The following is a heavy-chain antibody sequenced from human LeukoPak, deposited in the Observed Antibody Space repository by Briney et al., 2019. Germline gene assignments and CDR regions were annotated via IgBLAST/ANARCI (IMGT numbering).Heavy chain of an antibody. D-gene: IGHD3-3*02. CDR2: ITPKSGDT. CDR1: GYTFSDFY. V-gene: IGHV1-2*02. Sequence: EASVKVSCKASGYTFSDFYIYWVRQAPGQGLEYVGWITPKSGDTYSPQRFQGRVTMTRVASISTAYMELRSLRSDDTAVYFCARVRLADERAWAYWGQGTLVTVSS. J-gene: IGHJ4*02. CDR3: ARVRLADERAWAY.